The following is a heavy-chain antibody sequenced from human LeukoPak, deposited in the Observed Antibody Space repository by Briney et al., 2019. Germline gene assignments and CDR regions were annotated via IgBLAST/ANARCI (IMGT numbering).Heavy chain of an antibody. D-gene: IGHD2-2*01. CDR1: GYTFTSYD. CDR3: ARRQALVVPAAILGY. J-gene: IGHJ4*02. CDR2: MNPNSGNT. V-gene: IGHV1-8*01. Sequence: ASVKVSCKASGYTFTSYDINWVRQATGQGLEWMGWMNPNSGNTGYAQKFQGRVTMTRNTSISTAYMELSSLRSEDTAVYYCARRQALVVPAAILGYGGQGTLVTVSS.